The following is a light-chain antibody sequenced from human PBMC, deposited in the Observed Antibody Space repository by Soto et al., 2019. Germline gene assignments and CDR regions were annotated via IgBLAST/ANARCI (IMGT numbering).Light chain of an antibody. V-gene: IGKV3-20*01. J-gene: IGKJ1*01. CDR3: QYYDESMWT. CDR2: GAV. Sequence: EVVLTHCPGTLSLSPGEGATLSCRASQSIVTSYLAWYQQKNGQSPRLLIYGAVYMAPGIPDRLSGSGSGTDFTLSIIRLGPEDFAVYYCQYYDESMWTFGQGTKVDIK. CDR1: QSIVTSY.